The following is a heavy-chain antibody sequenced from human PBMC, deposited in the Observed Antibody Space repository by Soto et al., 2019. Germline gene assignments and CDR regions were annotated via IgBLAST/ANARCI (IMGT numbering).Heavy chain of an antibody. CDR2: IYSGGST. CDR1: GFTVSSNY. J-gene: IGHJ6*03. D-gene: IGHD3-3*01. V-gene: IGHV3-66*01. Sequence: GGSLRLSCAASGFTVSSNYMSWVRQAPGKGLEWVSVIYSGGSTNYADSVKGRFTISSDNSKNTRYLQMNSLRAEDTAVYYCARGRTIFGVVTIHYYYYMDVWGKGTTVTVSS. CDR3: ARGRTIFGVVTIHYYYYMDV.